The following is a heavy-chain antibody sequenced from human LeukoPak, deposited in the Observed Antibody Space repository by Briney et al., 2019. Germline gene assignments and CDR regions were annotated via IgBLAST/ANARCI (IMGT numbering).Heavy chain of an antibody. J-gene: IGHJ4*02. CDR2: INHSGST. CDR1: GDSFSDFY. V-gene: IGHV4-34*01. CDR3: ARGPLGYCSSSSCHGPDY. Sequence: PSETLSLTCAVYGDSFSDFYWSWIRQPPGKGLEWIGEINHSGSTNYNPSLKSRVTMSADTSKNQFSLRLSSVTAADTAVYYCARGPLGYCSSSSCHGPDYWGQGTLVTVSS. D-gene: IGHD2-2*01.